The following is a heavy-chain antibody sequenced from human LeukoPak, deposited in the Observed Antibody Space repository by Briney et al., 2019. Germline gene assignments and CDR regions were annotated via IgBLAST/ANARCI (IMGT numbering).Heavy chain of an antibody. CDR1: GGSISRSSYY. CDR2: FFYSGNT. V-gene: IGHV4-39*01. J-gene: IGHJ4*02. Sequence: KTSETLSLTCTVSGGSISRSSYYWGWIRQTPGKGLEWMGSFFYSGNTYYNPSLNSRVTISVETSKNQFSLRLSSVTAADTAVYYCAGTVGVTFHFDYWGQGTLVTVSS. CDR3: AGTVGVTFHFDY. D-gene: IGHD1-26*01.